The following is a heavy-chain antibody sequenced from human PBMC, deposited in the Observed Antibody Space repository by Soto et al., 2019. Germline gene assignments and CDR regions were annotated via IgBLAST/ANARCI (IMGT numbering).Heavy chain of an antibody. D-gene: IGHD2-2*02. V-gene: IGHV4-61*01. CDR3: ARFVRSCSGTTCYTRADV. CDR2: IYSSGST. Sequence: PSDSLYLTRTGSGGSVSSETHDWSWIRQPPGKRLEWIGFIYSSGSTNYNPSLKSRVTMSVDTSKNQFSLKLRSVIVADTAVYHCARFVRSCSGTTCYTRADVWGQGTTVTVSS. CDR1: GGSVSSETHD. J-gene: IGHJ6*02.